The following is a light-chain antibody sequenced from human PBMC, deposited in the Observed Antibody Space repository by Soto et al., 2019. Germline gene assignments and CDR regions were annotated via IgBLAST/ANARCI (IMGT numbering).Light chain of an antibody. J-gene: IGKJ2*01. Sequence: AIQMTQSPSSLSASVGDRVTITCRASQGIRNDLGWYQQKPGKAPKLLIYAASSLQSGIPSRFSGSGSDTDFTLTISSLQPEDFATYYCLQDYNYPYTFGQGTKLEIK. CDR1: QGIRND. V-gene: IGKV1-6*01. CDR3: LQDYNYPYT. CDR2: AAS.